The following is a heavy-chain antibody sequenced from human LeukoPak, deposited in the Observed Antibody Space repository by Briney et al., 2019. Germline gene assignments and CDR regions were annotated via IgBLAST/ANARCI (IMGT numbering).Heavy chain of an antibody. CDR3: ARAGTSGGLCDY. CDR2: IYTSGST. V-gene: IGHV4-4*07. CDR1: GVSLSSYF. D-gene: IGHD1-14*01. J-gene: IGHJ4*02. Sequence: SETLSHTCTVSGVSLSSYFWSWVRQPAGKGLEWIGRIYTSGSTKYNPSLQSRVTMSLATSKKQLSLNLGSVTASDTAVYYCARAGTSGGLCDYWGQGILVTVSS.